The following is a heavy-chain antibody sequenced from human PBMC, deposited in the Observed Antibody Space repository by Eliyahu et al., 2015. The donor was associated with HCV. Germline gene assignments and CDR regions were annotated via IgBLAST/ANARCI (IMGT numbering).Heavy chain of an antibody. D-gene: IGHD6-13*01. J-gene: IGHJ5*02. Sequence: QLQLQESGPGLVKPSETLSLTCTVSGXSISXSSYYWDWIRQPPGKGXEWXGSIYYCGSTFYNPSLKSRVTISVDTSKNQLSLKLSSVTAADTAVYYCARHESIGWYSSTWLGGWFDPWGQGTLVTVSS. CDR1: GXSISXSSYY. CDR3: ARHESIGWYSSTWLGGWFDP. V-gene: IGHV4-39*01. CDR2: IYYCGST.